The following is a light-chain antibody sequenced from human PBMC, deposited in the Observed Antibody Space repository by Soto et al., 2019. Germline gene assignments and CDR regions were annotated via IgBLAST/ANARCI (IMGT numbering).Light chain of an antibody. J-gene: IGKJ4*01. V-gene: IGKV3D-15*01. CDR2: GAS. CDR1: RTVSSN. CDR3: QQYNKWPLT. Sequence: EIVMTQSLATLSVSPGERATLSCRASRTVSSNLAWYQQKPGQAPRLLIYGASTRATGIPARFSGSGSGTEFTLTIGSLQSEDFAIYYCQQYNKWPLTFGGGTKVETK.